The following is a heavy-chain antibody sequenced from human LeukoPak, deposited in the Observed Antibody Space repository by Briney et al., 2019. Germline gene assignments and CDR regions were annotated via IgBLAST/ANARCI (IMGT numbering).Heavy chain of an antibody. J-gene: IGHJ4*02. Sequence: PGGSLRLSCAASGFTFSIYGMGWVRQAPGKGLEWVSAISGSGGSTYYADSVKGRFTISRDNSKNTLYLQMNSLRAEDTAVYYCARDPDSCGGDCYSNYWGQGTLVTVSS. D-gene: IGHD2-21*02. V-gene: IGHV3-23*01. CDR1: GFTFSIYG. CDR2: ISGSGGST. CDR3: ARDPDSCGGDCYSNY.